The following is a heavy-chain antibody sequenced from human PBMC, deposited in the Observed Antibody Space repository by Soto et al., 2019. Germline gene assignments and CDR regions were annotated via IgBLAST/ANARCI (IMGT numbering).Heavy chain of an antibody. Sequence: GGSLRLSCEASGFPFRSYALNWVRQAPGKGLEWVSTISDTTYYADSVKGRFTISRDNSKNTLYLQMNNLRAEDTAVYYCAKDAPDMNGWFYFDYWGQGALVTVSS. CDR1: GFPFRSYA. CDR3: AKDAPDMNGWFYFDY. V-gene: IGHV3-23*01. CDR2: ISDTT. D-gene: IGHD6-19*01. J-gene: IGHJ4*02.